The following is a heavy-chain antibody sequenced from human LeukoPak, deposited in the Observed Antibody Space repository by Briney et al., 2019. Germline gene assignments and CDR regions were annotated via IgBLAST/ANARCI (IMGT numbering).Heavy chain of an antibody. CDR3: ARKIAVAGSYYFDY. CDR1: GGTFSSYA. V-gene: IGHV1-69*01. D-gene: IGHD6-19*01. CDR2: IIPLFGTT. Sequence: ASVKVSCRASGGTFSSYAISWVRQAPGQGLEWMGGIIPLFGTTNYAQTFQGRVTITADESTSTAYMELSSLRSEDTAVYYCARKIAVAGSYYFDYWGQGTLVTVSS. J-gene: IGHJ4*02.